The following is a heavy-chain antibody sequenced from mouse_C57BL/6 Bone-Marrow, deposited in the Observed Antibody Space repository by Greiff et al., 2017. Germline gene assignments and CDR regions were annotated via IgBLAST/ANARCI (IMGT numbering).Heavy chain of an antibody. J-gene: IGHJ3*01. Sequence: QVQLQQSGAELVRPGASVTLSCKASGYTFTDYEMHWVKQTPVHGLEWIGAIDPETGGTAYNQKFKGKAILTADKSSSTAYMEVRSLTSEDSAVYYGTRRWGYYGSRGFAYWGQGTLVTVSA. CDR3: TRRWGYYGSRGFAY. CDR2: IDPETGGT. CDR1: GYTFTDYE. V-gene: IGHV1-15*01. D-gene: IGHD1-1*01.